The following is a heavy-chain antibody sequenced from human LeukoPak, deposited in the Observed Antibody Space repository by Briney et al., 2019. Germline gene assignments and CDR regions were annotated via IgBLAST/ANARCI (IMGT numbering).Heavy chain of an antibody. J-gene: IGHJ3*02. Sequence: ASVKVSCKASGGTFSSYAISWVRQAPGQGLEWMGIINPSGGSTSYAQKFQGRVTMTRDTSTSTVCMELSSLRSEDTAVYYCARDGDYYGSERDAFDIWGQGTMVTVSS. CDR1: GGTFSSYA. CDR2: INPSGGST. V-gene: IGHV1-46*01. D-gene: IGHD3-10*01. CDR3: ARDGDYYGSERDAFDI.